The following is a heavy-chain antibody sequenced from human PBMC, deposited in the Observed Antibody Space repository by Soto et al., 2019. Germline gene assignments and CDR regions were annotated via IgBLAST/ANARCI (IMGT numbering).Heavy chain of an antibody. Sequence: QVQLVQSGAELKKPGSSVKVSCKASGGTFSSYTISWVRQAPGQGLEWLGRIIPILGIANYAQKFQGRVTLTADKATSTDYMELSSLRSEDAAVYYCARFTHIVVVTAGDDAFAIWGKGTMVTVSS. D-gene: IGHD2-21*02. V-gene: IGHV1-69*02. CDR2: IIPILGIA. CDR3: ARFTHIVVVTAGDDAFAI. J-gene: IGHJ3*02. CDR1: GGTFSSYT.